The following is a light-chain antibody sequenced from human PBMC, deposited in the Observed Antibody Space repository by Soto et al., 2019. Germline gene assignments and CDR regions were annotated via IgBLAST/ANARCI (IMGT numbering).Light chain of an antibody. V-gene: IGLV2-11*01. J-gene: IGLJ1*01. CDR2: NVI. Sequence: QSALTQPRSVSGSPGQSVTISCTGTSSDVGGYNFVSWYQHHPGKAPKLMIYNVIQRPSGVPDRFSASKSGNTASLTISGLPAEDEADYYCCSYAGIYTYVFGTGTKLTVL. CDR3: CSYAGIYTYV. CDR1: SSDVGGYNF.